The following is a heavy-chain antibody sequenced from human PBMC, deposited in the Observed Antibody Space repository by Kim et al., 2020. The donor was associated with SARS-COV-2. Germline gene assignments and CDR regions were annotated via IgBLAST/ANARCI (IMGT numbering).Heavy chain of an antibody. V-gene: IGHV3-23*01. J-gene: IGHJ5*01. CDR1: GFTFSTYA. Sequence: GGSLRLSCATSGFTFSTYAMSWVRQAPGKGLEWVSSISKSGDTIFYADSVKGRFTISRDNSKDTLHLQMVNLRAEDTALYYCAKDLGGGGNYQPLDSWG. CDR2: ISKSGDTI. D-gene: IGHD4-4*01. CDR3: AKDLGGGGNYQPLDS.